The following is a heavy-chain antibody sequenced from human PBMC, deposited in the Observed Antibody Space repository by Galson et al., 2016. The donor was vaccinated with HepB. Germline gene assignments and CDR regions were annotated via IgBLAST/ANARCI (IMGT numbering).Heavy chain of an antibody. J-gene: IGHJ2*01. Sequence: SLRLSCAASGFTFSRYAMHWVRQAPGKGLAWVAVISDNGSNKYYADSVKGRFTISRDNSENTLYLQMNSLRAEDTAVYYCAKHSRDYSDSGGYYYGRHFDVWGRGTLVTVSS. CDR3: AKHSRDYSDSGGYYYGRHFDV. CDR2: ISDNGSNK. V-gene: IGHV3-30-3*01. CDR1: GFTFSRYA. D-gene: IGHD3-22*01.